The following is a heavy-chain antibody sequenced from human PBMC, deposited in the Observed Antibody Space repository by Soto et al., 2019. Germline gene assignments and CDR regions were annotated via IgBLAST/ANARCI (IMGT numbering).Heavy chain of an antibody. J-gene: IGHJ4*02. Sequence: QVQLVQSWAEVKKPGSSVRVSCQVSGGTFGSHTFTWVRQAPGQGLEWMGEIIPVFNAANYAKRFQDRVTMTADRSATTVSLELSRLTSADTATYYCARIDTLTYNNTRGTDLDFWGQGTLVIVSS. CDR3: ARIDTLTYNNTRGTDLDF. CDR2: IIPVFNAA. CDR1: GGTFGSHT. V-gene: IGHV1-69*06. D-gene: IGHD1-20*01.